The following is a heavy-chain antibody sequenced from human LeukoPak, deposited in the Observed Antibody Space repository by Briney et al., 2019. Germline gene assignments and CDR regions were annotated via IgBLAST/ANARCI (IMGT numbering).Heavy chain of an antibody. CDR2: INHSGST. V-gene: IGHV4-34*01. J-gene: IGHJ5*02. CDR3: ARTLLRYFDWPRRNWFDP. D-gene: IGHD3-9*01. CDR1: GGSFSGYY. Sequence: PSETLSLTCAVYGGSFSGYYWSWIRQPPGKGLEWIGEINHSGSTNYNPSLKSRVTISVDTSKNQFPLKLSSVTAADTAVYYCARTLLRYFDWPRRNWFDPWGQGTLVTVSS.